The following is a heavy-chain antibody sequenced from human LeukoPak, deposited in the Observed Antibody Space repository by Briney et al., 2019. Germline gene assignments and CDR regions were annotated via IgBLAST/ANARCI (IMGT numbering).Heavy chain of an antibody. CDR3: ARVRPDYYGSGSYASVFDY. J-gene: IGHJ4*02. CDR1: GGSISSYY. CDR2: IYYSGST. D-gene: IGHD3-10*01. V-gene: IGHV4-59*01. Sequence: SETLSLTCTVSGGSISSYYWSWIRQPPGKGLEWIGYIYYSGSTNYNPSLKSRVTISVDTSKNQFSLKLSSVTAADTAVYYCARVRPDYYGSGSYASVFDYWGQGTVVTVSS.